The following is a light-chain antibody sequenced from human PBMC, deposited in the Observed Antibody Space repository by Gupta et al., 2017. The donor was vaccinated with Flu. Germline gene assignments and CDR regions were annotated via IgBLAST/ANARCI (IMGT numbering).Light chain of an antibody. CDR1: QSISSN. CDR3: QHCRHGPPMYT. J-gene: IGKJ2*01. V-gene: IGKV3-15*01. Sequence: VMTQSPATLSVSPGERATLSCRASQSISSNLAWYQQKPGQAPRLLIYDTSTRATGIPARFSGSGSGTEFTLTISSLQSEDFAVYYCQHCRHGPPMYTFGQGTKLEI. CDR2: DTS.